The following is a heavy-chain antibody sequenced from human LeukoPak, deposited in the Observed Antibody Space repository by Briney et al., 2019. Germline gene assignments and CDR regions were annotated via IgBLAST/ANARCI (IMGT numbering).Heavy chain of an antibody. D-gene: IGHD4-11*01. CDR1: GFTFTNYG. J-gene: IGHJ4*02. V-gene: IGHV3-48*01. CDR2: ISSSSTTI. Sequence: GGSLRLSCAASGFTFTNYGMHWVRQAPGKGLEWVSYISSSSTTIYYADSVKGRFTISRDNAKNSLYLQMNSLRAEDTAVYYCAREGVSNLDYWGQGTLVTVSS. CDR3: AREGVSNLDY.